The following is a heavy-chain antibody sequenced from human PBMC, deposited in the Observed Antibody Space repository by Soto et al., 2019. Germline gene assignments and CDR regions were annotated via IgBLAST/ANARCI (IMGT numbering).Heavy chain of an antibody. CDR3: ARDKTSAGIFYVDQ. Sequence: QVQLVESGGGVVQPGRSLRLSCAASGFTFRSYGMHWVRQAPGKGVEWVAVISYDGSNENYADSVKGRFTISRDNSKNTLYLQVNSMSTEDKVVYYCARDKTSAGIFYVDQWGQGTLVIVSP. V-gene: IGHV3-30*03. J-gene: IGHJ4*02. CDR2: ISYDGSNE. D-gene: IGHD6-13*01. CDR1: GFTFRSYG.